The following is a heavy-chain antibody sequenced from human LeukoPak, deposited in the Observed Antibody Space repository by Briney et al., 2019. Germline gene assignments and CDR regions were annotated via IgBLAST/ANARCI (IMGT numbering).Heavy chain of an antibody. Sequence: PGGSLRLSCPTPGLNFTDYPMNWVRQAPGKGLKWISNIRTTAEGAQYAYYADSVKGRVTISRDDGKNTLYLHMNSLRDDDTAVYYCATDQRYAFDYWGQGILVTVSS. CDR3: ATDQRYAFDY. CDR2: IRTTAEGAQYA. D-gene: IGHD3-9*01. J-gene: IGHJ4*02. V-gene: IGHV3-48*02. CDR1: GLNFTDYP.